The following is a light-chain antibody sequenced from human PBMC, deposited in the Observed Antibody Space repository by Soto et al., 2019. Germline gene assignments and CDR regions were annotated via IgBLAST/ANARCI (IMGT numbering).Light chain of an antibody. CDR1: SSNIGSNT. Sequence: QSVLTQPPSASGTPGQRVTISCSGSSSNIGSNTVTWYQQLPGTAPKLLIYSNNQRPSGVPDRFSGSKSGTSAPLAISGLQSEEEADYYCAAWDDSLNGQVFGTGTKLTVL. CDR3: AAWDDSLNGQV. J-gene: IGLJ1*01. CDR2: SNN. V-gene: IGLV1-44*01.